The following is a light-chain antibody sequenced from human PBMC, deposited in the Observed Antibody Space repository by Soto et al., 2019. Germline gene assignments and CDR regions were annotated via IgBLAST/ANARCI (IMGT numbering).Light chain of an antibody. CDR1: QSLLHSNGYNY. CDR3: MQALQIPPT. V-gene: IGKV2-28*01. J-gene: IGKJ5*01. Sequence: DFVMTQSPRSLPVTPGEPASISCRSTQSLLHSNGYNYLDWYLQKPGQSPQLLIYLGSNRASGVPDRFSGSGSGTDFTLKISRVEAEDVGIYYCMQALQIPPTFGQGTRLEIK. CDR2: LGS.